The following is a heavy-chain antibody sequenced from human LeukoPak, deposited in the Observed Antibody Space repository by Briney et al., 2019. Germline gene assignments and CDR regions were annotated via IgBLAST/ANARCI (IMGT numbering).Heavy chain of an antibody. CDR3: ARQYRGNNQSKYPRFDP. V-gene: IGHV4-59*08. D-gene: IGHD1-14*01. CDR2: IYYSGST. Sequence: SETLSLTCTVSGGSISSYYWSWIRQPPGKGLEWIGYIYYSGSTNYNPSLKSRVTISVDTSKNQFSLKLSSVTAADTAVYYCARQYRGNNQSKYPRFDPWGQGTLVTVSS. J-gene: IGHJ5*02. CDR1: GGSISSYY.